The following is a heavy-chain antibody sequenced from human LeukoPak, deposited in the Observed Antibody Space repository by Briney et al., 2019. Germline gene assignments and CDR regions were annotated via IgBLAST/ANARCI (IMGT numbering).Heavy chain of an antibody. Sequence: GVPLTLSCAVSGITLSNYRKSWPRHAPGRGLVGVAGMSDRGGSTNYENSVKGRFTICSDNPKNTLYLQMNSLRAEDTAVYFCAKRGVVIRVILVGFHKEAYYFDSWGQGALVTVSS. J-gene: IGHJ4*02. CDR1: GITLSNYR. V-gene: IGHV3-23*01. D-gene: IGHD3-22*01. CDR2: MSDRGGST. CDR3: AKRGVVIRVILVGFHKEAYYFDS.